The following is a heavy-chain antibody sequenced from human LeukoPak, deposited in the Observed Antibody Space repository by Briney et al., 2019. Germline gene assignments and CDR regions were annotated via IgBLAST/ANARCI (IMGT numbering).Heavy chain of an antibody. J-gene: IGHJ4*02. V-gene: IGHV1-8*01. D-gene: IGHD6-6*01. CDR1: VYTFTIYD. Sequence: ASVNVSSTPSVYTFTIYDINWVRQATGQGLEWMGWMRPNSGNTGYEQKFQGRVTRNRNTSISTAYMELRSLRSEDRAVYYCARVRLRLEGYYFEYWGQGTLLTVSS. CDR3: ARVRLRLEGYYFEY. CDR2: MRPNSGNT.